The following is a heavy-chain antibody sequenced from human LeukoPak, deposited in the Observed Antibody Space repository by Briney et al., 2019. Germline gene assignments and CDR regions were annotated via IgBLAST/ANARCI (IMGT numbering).Heavy chain of an antibody. CDR2: IGSSGSTI. D-gene: IGHD2-21*01. CDR3: ARLFSTAHY. CDR1: GFPFSSYE. J-gene: IGHJ4*02. Sequence: PGGSLRLSCAVSGFPFSSYEMNWVRQAPGKGLEWVSLIGSSGSTIYYADSVKGRFTISRDNAKNSLYLQMNSLRAEDTAVYYCARLFSTAHYWGQGTLVTVSS. V-gene: IGHV3-48*03.